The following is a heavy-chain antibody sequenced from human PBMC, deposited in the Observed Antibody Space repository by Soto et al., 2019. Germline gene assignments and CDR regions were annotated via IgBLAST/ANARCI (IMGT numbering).Heavy chain of an antibody. V-gene: IGHV4-30-2*01. CDR3: ARVPSNNWFDP. CDR1: GGSISSGGYS. D-gene: IGHD3-3*02. Sequence: SETLSLTCAVSGGSISSGGYSWSWIRQPPGKGLEWIGYIYHSGSTYYNPSLKSRVTISVDRSKNQFSLKLSSVTAADTAVYYCARVPSNNWFDPWGQGTLVTVSS. CDR2: IYHSGST. J-gene: IGHJ5*02.